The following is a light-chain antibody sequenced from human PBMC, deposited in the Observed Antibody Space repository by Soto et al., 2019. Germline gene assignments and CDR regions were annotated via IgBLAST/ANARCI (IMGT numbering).Light chain of an antibody. CDR2: DVS. Sequence: QSVLTQPASVSGSPGQSITISCTGTSSDVVGYNYVSWYQHHPGKAPKLMIFDVSNRPSGVSNRFSGSKSGNTAPLTISGLQPEDEADNYCSSYTISNTRQKVFGTGTKVTVL. V-gene: IGLV2-14*03. CDR3: SSYTISNTRQKV. J-gene: IGLJ1*01. CDR1: SSDVVGYNY.